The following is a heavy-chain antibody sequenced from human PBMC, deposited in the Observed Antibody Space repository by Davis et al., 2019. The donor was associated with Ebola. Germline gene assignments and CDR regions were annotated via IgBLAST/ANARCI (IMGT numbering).Heavy chain of an antibody. CDR1: GGSVSSGSYY. CDR3: AREGGAQKGEADYYYGMDV. D-gene: IGHD3-10*01. V-gene: IGHV4-61*01. Sequence: PSETLSLTCTVSGGSVSSGSYYWSWIRQPPGQGLEWIGYIYYSGSTNYNPSLKSRVTISVDTAKNQFSLKLRSVTAADTAVYYCAREGGAQKGEADYYYGMDVWGQGTTVTVSS. CDR2: IYYSGST. J-gene: IGHJ6*02.